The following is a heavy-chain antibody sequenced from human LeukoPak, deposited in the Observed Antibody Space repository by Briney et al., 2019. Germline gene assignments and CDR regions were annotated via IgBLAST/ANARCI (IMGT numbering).Heavy chain of an antibody. CDR2: ISSSGSTI. V-gene: IGHV3-11*01. D-gene: IGHD3-3*01. J-gene: IGHJ4*02. Sequence: PGGSVRLSCAASGFNFSDYYMIWLRQPPGKGLECFSYISSSGSTIYYADSVKGQFTISRDNAKNSLYLQMNSLRAEDTAVYDCARERSFGVVIGYWGQGTLVTVSS. CDR1: GFNFSDYY. CDR3: ARERSFGVVIGY.